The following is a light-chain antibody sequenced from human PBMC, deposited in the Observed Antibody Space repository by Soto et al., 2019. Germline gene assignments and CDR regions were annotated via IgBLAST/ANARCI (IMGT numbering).Light chain of an antibody. CDR3: SSYTSSAPFYV. J-gene: IGLJ1*01. CDR2: DVN. V-gene: IGLV2-14*03. Sequence: QSVLTQPASVSGSPGQSITISCTGASTDVDGYDYVSWYQQHPGQAPKLMIYDVNNRPSGVSYRFPGSKSGDTASLTISGLQAEDDADYYCSSYTSSAPFYVFGTGTKVTVL. CDR1: STDVDGYDY.